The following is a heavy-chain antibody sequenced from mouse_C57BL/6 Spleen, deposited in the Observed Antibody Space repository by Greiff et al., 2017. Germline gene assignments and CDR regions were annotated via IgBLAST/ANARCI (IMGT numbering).Heavy chain of an antibody. D-gene: IGHD1-1*01. J-gene: IGHJ2*01. CDR3: AGYGNSYDY. CDR2: ISSGGSYT. Sequence: EVKLVESGGDLVKPGGSLKLSCAASGFTFSSYGMSWVRQTPDKRLEWVATISSGGSYTYYPDSVKGRFTISRNNAKNTLYLQLRSLESEDTAMYYCAGYGNSYDYWGQGTTLTVAS. CDR1: GFTFSSYG. V-gene: IGHV5-6*02.